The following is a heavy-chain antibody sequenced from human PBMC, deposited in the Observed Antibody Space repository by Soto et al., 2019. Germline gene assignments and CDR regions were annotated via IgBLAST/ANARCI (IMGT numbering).Heavy chain of an antibody. CDR2: IIPIFGTA. V-gene: IGHV1-69*13. Sequence: SVKVSCKASGGNFSSYAMSWVRQAPGQGLEWMGGIIPIFGTANYAQKFRGRVTITADESTSTAYMELTSLRSEDTAVYYCASSPRGYSDDAFDIWGQGTMVTVSS. J-gene: IGHJ3*02. CDR1: GGNFSSYA. D-gene: IGHD2-15*01. CDR3: ASSPRGYSDDAFDI.